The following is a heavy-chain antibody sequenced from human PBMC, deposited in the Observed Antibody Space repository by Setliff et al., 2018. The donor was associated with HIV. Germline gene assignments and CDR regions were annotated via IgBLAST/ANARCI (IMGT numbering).Heavy chain of an antibody. CDR3: ARRNPNVGASDH. Sequence: SETLSLTCTVSGGSIRSYYWNWLRQPPGKGLELIGYIYPGGGSINYNPSLKSRLTISVDTSKNQLSLKLRSVTAADTAVYFCARRNPNVGASDHWGQGSLVTVSS. V-gene: IGHV4-4*09. CDR2: IYPGGGSI. D-gene: IGHD1-26*01. J-gene: IGHJ4*02. CDR1: GGSIRSYY.